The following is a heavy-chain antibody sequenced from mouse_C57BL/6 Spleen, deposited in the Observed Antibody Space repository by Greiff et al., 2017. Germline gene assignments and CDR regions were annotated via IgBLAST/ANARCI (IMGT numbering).Heavy chain of an antibody. CDR1: GYSITSGYD. Sequence: VQLKESGPGMVKPSQSLSLTCTVTGYSITSGYDWHWIRHFPGNKLEWMGYISYSGSTNYNPSLKSRISITHDTSKNHFFLKLNSVTTEDTATYYCARAHRGVVATRYFDVWGTGTTVTVSS. V-gene: IGHV3-1*01. CDR2: ISYSGST. D-gene: IGHD1-1*01. CDR3: ARAHRGVVATRYFDV. J-gene: IGHJ1*03.